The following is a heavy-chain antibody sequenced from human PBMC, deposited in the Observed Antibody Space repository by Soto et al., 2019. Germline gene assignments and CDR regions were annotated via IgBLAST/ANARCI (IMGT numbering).Heavy chain of an antibody. V-gene: IGHV3-7*03. D-gene: IGHD3-10*01. CDR2: IKQDGSVK. J-gene: IGHJ5*01. CDR1: YW. CDR3: ARDYYGSGSHDS. Sequence: YWISWVRQAPGKGLEWVANIKQDGSVKYYVDSVKGRFTISRDNAKSSLYLQMNSLRAEDTALYYCARDYYGSGSHDSWGQGTLVTVSS.